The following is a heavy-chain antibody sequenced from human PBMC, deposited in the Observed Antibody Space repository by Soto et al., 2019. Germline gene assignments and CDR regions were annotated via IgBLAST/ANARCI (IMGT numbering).Heavy chain of an antibody. D-gene: IGHD6-13*01. CDR3: ARDRRAAAGYYYGMDV. J-gene: IGHJ6*02. V-gene: IGHV3-30-3*01. CDR1: GITFSSYA. CDR2: ISYDGSNK. Sequence: QVQLVESGGGVVQPGRSLRLSCAASGITFSSYAMHWVRQAPGKGLEWVAVISYDGSNKYYADSVKGRFTISRDNSKNTLYLQMNSLRAEDTAVYYCARDRRAAAGYYYGMDVWGQGTTVTVSS.